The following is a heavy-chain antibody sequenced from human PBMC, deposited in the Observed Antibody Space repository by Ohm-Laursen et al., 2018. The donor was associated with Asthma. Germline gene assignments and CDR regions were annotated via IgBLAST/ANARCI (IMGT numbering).Heavy chain of an antibody. D-gene: IGHD3-10*01. J-gene: IGHJ5*02. CDR1: GFTFSSYA. V-gene: IGHV3-23*01. CDR3: ATKRGSWFDP. CDR2: ISGSGGST. Sequence: SLRLSCTASGFTFSSYAMSWARQAPGKGLEWVSAISGSGGSTYYADSVKGRFTISRDNSKNTLYLQMNSLRAEDTAVYYCATKRGSWFDPWGQGTLVTVSS.